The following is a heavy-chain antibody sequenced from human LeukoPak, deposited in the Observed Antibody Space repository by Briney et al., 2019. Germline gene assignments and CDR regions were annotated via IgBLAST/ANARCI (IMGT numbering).Heavy chain of an antibody. D-gene: IGHD3-22*01. Sequence: PGGSLRLSCAASGFTFSNAWMSWVRQAPGKGLEWVGRIKSKTDGGTTDYAAPVKGRFTISRDDSKNTLYLQMNSLKTEDTAVYYCTAQGPYYYDSSGYYLHDAFDIWGQGTMVTVSS. CDR3: TAQGPYYYDSSGYYLHDAFDI. V-gene: IGHV3-15*01. J-gene: IGHJ3*02. CDR1: GFTFSNAW. CDR2: IKSKTDGGTT.